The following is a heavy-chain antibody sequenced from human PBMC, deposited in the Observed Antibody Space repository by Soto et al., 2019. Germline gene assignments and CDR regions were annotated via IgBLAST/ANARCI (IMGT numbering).Heavy chain of an antibody. J-gene: IGHJ4*02. CDR3: TTDEWE. Sequence: EVQLVESGGGLVKPGGSLRLSCAASGFSFSNGRMSWGRQAPGKGLEWVGRIKSKTDGGTTDYAAPVKGRFTISRDDSKNTLYLQMNSLKIEYTAVYYCTTDEWEWGQGTLVTVSS. D-gene: IGHD1-26*01. CDR2: IKSKTDGGTT. CDR1: GFSFSNGR. V-gene: IGHV3-15*05.